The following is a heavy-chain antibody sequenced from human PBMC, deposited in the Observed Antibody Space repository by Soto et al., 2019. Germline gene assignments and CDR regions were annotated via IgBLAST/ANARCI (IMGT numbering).Heavy chain of an antibody. CDR2: ISGSGGST. CDR1: GFTFSRYA. V-gene: IGHV3-23*01. J-gene: IGHJ6*02. D-gene: IGHD3-22*01. Sequence: GGSLRLSCAATGFTFSRYAMSWVRQAAGKGLEWVSAISGSGGSTYYADSVKGRFTISRDNSKNTLYLQMNSLRAEDTAVYYCAKDQHYYDSSPWGFMKGSYYYGMDVWGQGTTVTVSS. CDR3: AKDQHYYDSSPWGFMKGSYYYGMDV.